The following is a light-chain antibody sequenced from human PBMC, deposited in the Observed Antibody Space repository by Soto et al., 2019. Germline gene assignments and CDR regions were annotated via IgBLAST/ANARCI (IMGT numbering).Light chain of an antibody. J-gene: IGLJ3*02. V-gene: IGLV8-61*01. CDR2: STN. CDR1: SGSVSTSDY. CDR3: VLYLGSGISV. Sequence: QTVVTQEPAFSVSPGGTVTLTCGLSSGSVSTSDYPSWYQQTPGQAPRTLIYSTNTRSSGVPDRFSGSILGNKAALTITGAQADDECDYYCVLYLGSGISVFGGGTKVTVL.